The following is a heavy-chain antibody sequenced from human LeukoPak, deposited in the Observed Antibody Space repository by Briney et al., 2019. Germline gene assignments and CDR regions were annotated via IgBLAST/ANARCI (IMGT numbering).Heavy chain of an antibody. D-gene: IGHD3-16*02. V-gene: IGHV3-23*01. J-gene: IGHJ4*02. CDR2: ISGSGGST. Sequence: GSLRLSCAASGFTFSSYAMSWVRQAPGKGLEWVSAISGSGGSTYYADSVKGRFTISRDNSKNTLYLQMNSLRAEDTAVYYCAKDLGGVWGSYRSNYFDYWGQGTLVTVSS. CDR1: GFTFSSYA. CDR3: AKDLGGVWGSYRSNYFDY.